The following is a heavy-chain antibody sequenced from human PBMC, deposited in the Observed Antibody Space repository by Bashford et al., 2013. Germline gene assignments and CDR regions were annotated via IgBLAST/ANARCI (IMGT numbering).Heavy chain of an antibody. Sequence: SETLSLTCTVSGGSISSYYWSWIRQSPGEGLEWIGEISHSEATNYNPSLNGRLTLSLDKSKKQISLHLTSVTAADTAVYFCASCGLRSFDWSWGQGTLVTVSS. V-gene: IGHV4-59*12. CDR3: ASCGLRSFDWS. J-gene: IGHJ4*02. CDR2: ISHSEAT. D-gene: IGHD3-9*01. CDR1: GGSISSYY.